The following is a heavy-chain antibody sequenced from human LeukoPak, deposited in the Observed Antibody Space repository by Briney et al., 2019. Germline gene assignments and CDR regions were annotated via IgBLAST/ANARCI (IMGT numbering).Heavy chain of an antibody. D-gene: IGHD3-10*01. Sequence: GGSLRLSCAASGFTFDDYAMHWVRQAPGKGLEWVSGISWNSGSIGYADSVKGRFTISRDNAKNSLYLQMNSLRAEDTALYYCAKDIGSGSYSWFDPWGQGTLVTVSS. V-gene: IGHV3-9*01. CDR1: GFTFDDYA. CDR2: ISWNSGSI. CDR3: AKDIGSGSYSWFDP. J-gene: IGHJ5*02.